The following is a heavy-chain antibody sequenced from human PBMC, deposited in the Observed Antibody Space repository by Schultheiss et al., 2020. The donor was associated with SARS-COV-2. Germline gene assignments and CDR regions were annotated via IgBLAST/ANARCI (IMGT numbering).Heavy chain of an antibody. CDR1: GGSISDYY. Sequence: SETLSLTCTVSGGSISDYYWSWIRQTPGKGLEWIGRISDSGSTDYNPSLKSRVTIAVDTSKNQFSLKLSSVTAADTAVYYCASLSTSWNWFDPWGQGTLVTVSS. CDR2: ISDSGST. V-gene: IGHV4-59*12. D-gene: IGHD2-2*01. CDR3: ASLSTSWNWFDP. J-gene: IGHJ5*02.